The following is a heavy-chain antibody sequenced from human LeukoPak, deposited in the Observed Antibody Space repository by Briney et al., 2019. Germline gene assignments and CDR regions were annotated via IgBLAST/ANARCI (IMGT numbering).Heavy chain of an antibody. V-gene: IGHV1-8*01. CDR2: MNPNSGNS. CDR1: GYTFTNYD. D-gene: IGHD6-19*01. J-gene: IGHJ4*02. CDR3: ARAVTVAGTSDY. Sequence: ASVKVSCKASGYTFTNYDINWVRQATGQGLEWMGYMNPNSGNSAYAQKFQGRVTITTDASISTASMELSGLRSEDTAVYYCARAVTVAGTSDYWGQGTLVTVSS.